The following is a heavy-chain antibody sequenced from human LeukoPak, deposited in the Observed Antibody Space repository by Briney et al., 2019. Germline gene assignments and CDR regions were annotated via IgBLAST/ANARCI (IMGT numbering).Heavy chain of an antibody. D-gene: IGHD3-22*01. CDR1: GFTFSSYA. CDR3: AKDIGPLTYDHDTSAYSGAFEY. J-gene: IGHJ4*02. V-gene: IGHV3-30*04. CDR2: ISYDGSNK. Sequence: AGGSLRLSCAASGFTFSSYAMHWVRQAPGKGLEWVAVISYDGSNKYYADSVKGRFTISRDNAKNSLYLQMNSLRAEDTALYYCAKDIGPLTYDHDTSAYSGAFEYWGQGTLVTVSS.